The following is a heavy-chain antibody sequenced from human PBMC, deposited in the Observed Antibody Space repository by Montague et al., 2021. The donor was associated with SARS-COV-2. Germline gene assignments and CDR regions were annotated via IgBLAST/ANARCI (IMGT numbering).Heavy chain of an antibody. CDR1: GFPFSSYA. CDR3: AKDSLAAAGTVDY. J-gene: IGHJ4*02. V-gene: IGHV3-23*03. D-gene: IGHD6-13*01. CDR2: IYSGGSST. Sequence: SRSLSFSASGFPFSSYAMSWVRQAPGKGLEWVSVIYSGGSSTYYADSVKGRFTISRDNSKNTLYLQMNSLRAEDTAVYYCAKDSLAAAGTVDYWGQGTLVTVSS.